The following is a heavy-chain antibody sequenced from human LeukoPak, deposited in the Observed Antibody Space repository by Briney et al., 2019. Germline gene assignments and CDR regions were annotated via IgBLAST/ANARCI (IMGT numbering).Heavy chain of an antibody. V-gene: IGHV3-23*01. J-gene: IGHJ4*02. Sequence: PGGSLRLSCAASGFTFSSYAMSWVRQAPGKGLEWVSAISGSGGSTYYADSVKGRFTISRDNSKNTLYLQMNSLRAEDTAVYYCAKGSGSIRGHYYFDYWGQGTLVTVSS. CDR2: ISGSGGST. D-gene: IGHD3-10*01. CDR1: GFTFSSYA. CDR3: AKGSGSIRGHYYFDY.